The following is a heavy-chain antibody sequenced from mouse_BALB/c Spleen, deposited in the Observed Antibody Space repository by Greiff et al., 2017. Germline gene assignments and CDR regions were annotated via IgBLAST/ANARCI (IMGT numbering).Heavy chain of an antibody. D-gene: IGHD2-3*01. J-gene: IGHJ4*01. CDR2: IWSGGST. CDR3: ARKQVYEAMDY. CDR1: GFSLTSYG. Sequence: VMLVESGPGLVQPSQSLSITCTVSGFSLTSYGVHWVRQSPGKGLEWLGVIWSGGSTDYNAAFISRLSISKDNSKSQVFFKMNSLQANDTAIYYCARKQVYEAMDYWGQGTSVTVSS. V-gene: IGHV2-2*02.